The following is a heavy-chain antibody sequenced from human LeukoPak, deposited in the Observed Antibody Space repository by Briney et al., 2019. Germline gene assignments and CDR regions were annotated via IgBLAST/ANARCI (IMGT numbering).Heavy chain of an antibody. V-gene: IGHV3-30*04. CDR1: GFTFTNYA. CDR2: ISYDGSNK. J-gene: IGHJ4*02. Sequence: PGGSLRLSCSASGFTFTNYALYWVRQAPGKGLEWVAVISYDGSNKYYADSVKGRFTISRDNSKNTLYLQMNSLRAEDTAVYYCAKAPYQLLLSGYWGQGTLVTVSS. CDR3: AKAPYQLLLSGY. D-gene: IGHD2-2*01.